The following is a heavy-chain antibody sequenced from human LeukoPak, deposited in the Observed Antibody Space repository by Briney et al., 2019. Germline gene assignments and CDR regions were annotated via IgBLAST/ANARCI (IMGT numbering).Heavy chain of an antibody. CDR3: AREQDTTPDF. V-gene: IGHV3-21*01. D-gene: IGHD1-1*01. Sequence: GGSLRLSCAASGFTFSSYNMNWVRQAPGEGLEWVSYMSGSSNYIYYADSVKGRFIISRDNAKNSLYLQMNSLRAEDTAVYYCAREQDTTPDFWGQGTLVTVSS. CDR1: GFTFSSYN. J-gene: IGHJ4*02. CDR2: MSGSSNYI.